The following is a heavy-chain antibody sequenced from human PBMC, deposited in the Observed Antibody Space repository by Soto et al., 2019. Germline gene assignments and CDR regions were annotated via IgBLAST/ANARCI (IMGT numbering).Heavy chain of an antibody. CDR3: ARALLYSSGGCLDV. D-gene: IGHD6-25*01. CDR2: IKQDGSEK. V-gene: IGHV3-7*01. CDR1: GFTLRNYW. Sequence: PGGSLRLSCAASGFTLRNYWMNWVRQAPGKGLEWVANIKQDGSEKYYVDSVKGRFTISRDNTKNSLYLHMNSLRAEDTAVYYCARALLYSSGGCLDVWGQGSTVTVSS. J-gene: IGHJ6*02.